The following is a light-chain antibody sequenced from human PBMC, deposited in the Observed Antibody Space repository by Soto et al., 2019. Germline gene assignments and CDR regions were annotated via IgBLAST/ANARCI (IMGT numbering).Light chain of an antibody. V-gene: IGKV1-5*01. CDR3: QQYSRHWT. CDR2: DAS. CDR1: QNINRW. Sequence: DIQMTQSPSTLSASVGDRVTITCRASQNINRWLSWYQQKPGKGTILLIFDASNLESGAPSRFSGSGSGTEFTLTISRLQPGDFATYYCQQYSRHWTFGQGTKVDIK. J-gene: IGKJ1*01.